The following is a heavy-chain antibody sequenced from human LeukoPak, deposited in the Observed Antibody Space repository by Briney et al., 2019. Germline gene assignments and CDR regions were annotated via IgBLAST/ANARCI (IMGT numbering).Heavy chain of an antibody. CDR1: GGSISSYY. CDR2: IYYSGST. D-gene: IGHD5-18*01. J-gene: IGHJ5*02. V-gene: IGHV4-59*01. Sequence: SETLSLTCTVSGGSISSYYWSWIRQPPGKGLEWIGYIYYSGSTNCNPSLKSRVTISVDTSKNQFSLKLSSVTAADTAVYYCARARWIQLLNWFDPWGQGTLVTVSS. CDR3: ARARWIQLLNWFDP.